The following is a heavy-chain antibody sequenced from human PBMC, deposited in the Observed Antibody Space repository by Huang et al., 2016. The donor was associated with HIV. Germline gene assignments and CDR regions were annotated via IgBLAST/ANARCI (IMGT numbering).Heavy chain of an antibody. CDR3: ARGMWDSNWDGTDWLLRHCDS. D-gene: IGHD2-15*01. CDR2: KTPICGTP. J-gene: IGHJ4*02. Sequence: QVQLVPSGAEVKKPGSSVRVSCRASGATFRKYAISWVRQASGPGLEWMGAKTPICGTPKYAPKCQGRITISAKESTRTVYVELSSVGLQDTAVYYCARGMWDSNWDGTDWLLRHCDSWGQGTLVTVSS. V-gene: IGHV1-69*13. CDR1: GATFRKYA.